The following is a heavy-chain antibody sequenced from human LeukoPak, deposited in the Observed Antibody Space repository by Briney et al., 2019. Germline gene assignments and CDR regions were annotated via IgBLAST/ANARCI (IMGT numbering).Heavy chain of an antibody. Sequence: ASVKVSCKTSGYRFIGYYLHWVRQAPGQGLEWMGWFNPNSGGTNYAQKFQGRVTMTRDTSISIVYMELSRLRSDDTAVYYCARDAVDYGGNPYYFDYWGQGTLVTVSS. D-gene: IGHD4-23*01. CDR1: GYRFIGYY. J-gene: IGHJ4*02. CDR2: FNPNSGGT. CDR3: ARDAVDYGGNPYYFDY. V-gene: IGHV1-2*02.